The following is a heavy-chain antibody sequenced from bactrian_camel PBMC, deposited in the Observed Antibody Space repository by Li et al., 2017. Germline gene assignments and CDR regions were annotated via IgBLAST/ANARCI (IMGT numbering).Heavy chain of an antibody. CDR2: IIDGNDT. CDR3: AADSGWAAYCSLVRGSGYEYHY. V-gene: IGHV3S6*01. J-gene: IGHJ4*01. D-gene: IGHD3*01. Sequence: HVQLVESGGGLVQPGGSLSVSCTDSRRTYSTYCMAWFRQAPGKEREGVAIIDGNDTSYVDSAKGRFTISKDNAKNTLYLQMNSLKPEDTAMYYCAADSGWAAYCSLVRGSGYEYHYWGQGTQVTVS. CDR1: RRTYSTYC.